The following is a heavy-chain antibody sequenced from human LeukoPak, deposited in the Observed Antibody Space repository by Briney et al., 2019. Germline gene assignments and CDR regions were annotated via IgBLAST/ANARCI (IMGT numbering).Heavy chain of an antibody. J-gene: IGHJ5*02. CDR1: GGPISSSYYY. V-gene: IGHV4-39*01. Sequence: SETLSLTCTVSGGPISSSYYYWGWIRQPPGKGLEWIGSIYSSGSTYYNPSLKSRVTISVDTSKNQFSLKLTSVTAADTAVYYCARHYVPWGQGTLVTVSS. CDR2: IYSSGST. D-gene: IGHD3-16*01. CDR3: ARHYVP.